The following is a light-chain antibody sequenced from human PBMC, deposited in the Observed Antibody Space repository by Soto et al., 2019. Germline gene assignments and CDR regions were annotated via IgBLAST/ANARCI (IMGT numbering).Light chain of an antibody. CDR3: QAWDSSLRV. CDR1: KLGDKY. CDR2: QDS. Sequence: SYELTQPPSVSVSPGQTASITCSGDKLGDKYACWYQQKPGQSPVLVIYQDSKRPSGIPERFSGSNSGNTATLTISGTQAMDEADYYCQAWDSSLRVFGTGPKLTVL. J-gene: IGLJ1*01. V-gene: IGLV3-1*01.